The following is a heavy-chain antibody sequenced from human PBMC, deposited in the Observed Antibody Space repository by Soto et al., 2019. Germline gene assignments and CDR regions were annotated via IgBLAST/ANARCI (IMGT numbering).Heavy chain of an antibody. J-gene: IGHJ5*02. Sequence: SETLSLTCAVSGGSIGGVGYSWSWIRQPPGGGLEWIGYMYHSGTFLKSPSLKTRLTMSLDMSKNQFSLTLNSMTAADTAVYYCARAQFYSGSGNYNNLMFDAWCQG. CDR1: GGSIGGVGYS. CDR3: ARAQFYSGSGNYNNLMFDA. CDR2: MYHSGTF. V-gene: IGHV4-30-2*01. D-gene: IGHD3-10*01.